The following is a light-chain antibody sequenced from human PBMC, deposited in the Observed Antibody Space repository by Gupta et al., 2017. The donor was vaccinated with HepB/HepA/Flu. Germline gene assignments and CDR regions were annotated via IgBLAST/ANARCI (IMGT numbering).Light chain of an antibody. CDR1: QPISNF. Sequence: DIQITQSPSSVSASVGDRVTITCRASQPISNFLAWYQLKPGKAPKLLIYAASSLQSGVPSRFSGSGSGTNFTLTINSLQLGDFATYYCHQANSFPRTFGGGTRVEI. CDR2: AAS. CDR3: HQANSFPRT. V-gene: IGKV1-12*01. J-gene: IGKJ4*01.